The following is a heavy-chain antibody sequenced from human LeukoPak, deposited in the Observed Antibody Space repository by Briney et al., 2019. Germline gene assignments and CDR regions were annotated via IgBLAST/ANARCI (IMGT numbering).Heavy chain of an antibody. CDR3: ARDRDIVVVPAVRFDY. CDR1: GASISGGTYY. J-gene: IGHJ4*02. Sequence: PSETLSLTCSVSGASISGGTYYWGWIRQPPGKGLEWIGSIYYTGSTHDNPSLKSRVTISVDTSKNQFSLKLSSVTAADTAVYYCARDRDIVVVPAVRFDYWGQGTLVTVSS. CDR2: IYYTGST. V-gene: IGHV4-39*02. D-gene: IGHD2-2*01.